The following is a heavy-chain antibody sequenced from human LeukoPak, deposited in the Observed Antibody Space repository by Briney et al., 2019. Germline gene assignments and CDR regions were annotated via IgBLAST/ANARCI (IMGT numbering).Heavy chain of an antibody. CDR3: ARVSGKYYYDSSGYPDY. CDR1: GGSISSGSYY. D-gene: IGHD3-22*01. Sequence: PSETLSLTCTVSGGSISSGSYYWGWIRQPPGKGLEWIGSIFHSGSTYYNPSLKSRVTISLDTSKNQFSLKLSSVTAADTAVYYCARVSGKYYYDSSGYPDYWGQGTLVTVSS. CDR2: IFHSGST. J-gene: IGHJ4*02. V-gene: IGHV4-39*07.